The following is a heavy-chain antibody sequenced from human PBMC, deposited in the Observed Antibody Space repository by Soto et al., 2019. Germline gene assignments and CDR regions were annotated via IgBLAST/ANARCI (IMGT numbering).Heavy chain of an antibody. Sequence: SETLSLTCTVSGGSISSYYWSWIRQPAGKGLEWIGRIYTNGSTNYNPSLKSRVTMSVDTSKNQFSLKLSSVTAADAAVYYCARDSTSGLHEYYDFWSGYYTGDYYYGMDVWGQGTTVTVSS. J-gene: IGHJ6*02. CDR3: ARDSTSGLHEYYDFWSGYYTGDYYYGMDV. V-gene: IGHV4-4*07. D-gene: IGHD3-3*01. CDR1: GGSISSYY. CDR2: IYTNGST.